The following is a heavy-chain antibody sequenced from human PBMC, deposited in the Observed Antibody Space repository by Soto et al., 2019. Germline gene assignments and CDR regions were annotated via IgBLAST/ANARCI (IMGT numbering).Heavy chain of an antibody. CDR3: ARFRYSSPWFDP. CDR1: GGSISSSSFN. CDR2: IYYSGST. D-gene: IGHD6-13*01. Sequence: PSETLSLTCTVSGGSISSSSFNWGWIRQPPGKGLEWIGSIYYSGSTYYNPSLKSRVTISVDTSNNQFSLKLSSVTAADTAVYYCARFRYSSPWFDPWGQGTLVTVSS. J-gene: IGHJ5*02. V-gene: IGHV4-39*01.